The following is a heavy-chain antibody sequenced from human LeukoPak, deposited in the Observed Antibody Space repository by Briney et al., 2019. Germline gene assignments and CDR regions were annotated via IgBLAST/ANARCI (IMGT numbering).Heavy chain of an antibody. V-gene: IGHV3-48*03. J-gene: IGHJ6*03. CDR1: GFTFSSYE. D-gene: IGHD6-13*01. Sequence: GGSLRLSCAASGFTFSSYEMNWVRQAPGKGLEWVSYISSSGSTIYYADSVKGRFTISRDNSKNTLSLQMNSLRAEDTAVYYCAKDVAAAGYSYYYMDVWGKGTTVTISS. CDR3: AKDVAAAGYSYYYMDV. CDR2: ISSSGSTI.